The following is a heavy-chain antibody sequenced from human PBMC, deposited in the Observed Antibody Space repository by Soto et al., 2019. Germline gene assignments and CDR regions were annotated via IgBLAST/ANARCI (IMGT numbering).Heavy chain of an antibody. CDR3: ARARSVAAQYYFDY. CDR2: ISYDGSNK. J-gene: IGHJ4*02. V-gene: IGHV3-30-3*01. Sequence: GSLRLSCAACGFTFSSYSMHWVRQAPGKGLEWVAVISYDGSNKYYADSVKGRFTISRDNSKNTLYLQMNSLRAEDTAVYYCARARSVAAQYYFDYWGQGTLVTASS. D-gene: IGHD6-13*01. CDR1: GFTFSSYS.